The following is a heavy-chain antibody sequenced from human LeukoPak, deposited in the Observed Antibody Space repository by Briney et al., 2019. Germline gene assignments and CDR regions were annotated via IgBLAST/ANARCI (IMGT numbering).Heavy chain of an antibody. J-gene: IGHJ4*02. CDR3: ARDFRLYYFDY. Sequence: GGSLRLSCAASGFTFSSYWMSWVRQAPGKGLEWVANIKQDGSEKYYVDSVKGRFTTSRDNAKNSLYLQMNSLRAEDTAVYYCARDFRLYYFDYWGQGTLVTVSS. D-gene: IGHD6-19*01. CDR1: GFTFSSYW. CDR2: IKQDGSEK. V-gene: IGHV3-7*01.